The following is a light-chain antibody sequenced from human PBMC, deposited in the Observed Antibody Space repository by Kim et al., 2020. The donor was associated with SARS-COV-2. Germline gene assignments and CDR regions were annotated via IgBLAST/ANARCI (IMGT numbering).Light chain of an antibody. CDR1: QDINTY. Sequence: DIQLTQSPSSLSASVGDRVTITCEASQDINTYLNWYQQKPGKAPKLLIYGASNLETGVPSRFTGSGSGTHFTFTINSLQPQDIATYYCQQYDNFLPLTFGGGTKVDIK. J-gene: IGKJ4*01. CDR2: GAS. V-gene: IGKV1-33*01. CDR3: QQYDNFLPLT.